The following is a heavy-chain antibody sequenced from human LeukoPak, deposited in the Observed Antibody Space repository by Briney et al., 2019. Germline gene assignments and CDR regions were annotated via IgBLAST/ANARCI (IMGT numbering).Heavy chain of an antibody. V-gene: IGHV3-23*01. CDR3: AKEGWYLFDY. Sequence: GGSLRLSCAASGFIVSNSYMSWVRQAPGKGLEWVSAISGSGGSTYYADSVKGRITISRDNSKNTLYLQMNSLRAEDTAVYYCAKEGWYLFDYWGQGTLVTVSS. CDR1: GFIVSNSY. CDR2: ISGSGGST. J-gene: IGHJ4*02. D-gene: IGHD6-19*01.